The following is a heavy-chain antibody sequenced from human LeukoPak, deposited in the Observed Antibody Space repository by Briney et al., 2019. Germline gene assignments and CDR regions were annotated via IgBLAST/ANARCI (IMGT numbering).Heavy chain of an antibody. CDR1: GFTFDDYA. Sequence: GRSLRLSCAASGFTFDDYAMHWVRQAPGKGLEWVSGISWNSGSIGYADSVKGRFTISRDNAKNSLYLQMNSLRAEDTALYYCARGYYYDSSGYFDLDYWGQGTLVTVSS. J-gene: IGHJ4*02. V-gene: IGHV3-9*01. CDR3: ARGYYYDSSGYFDLDY. D-gene: IGHD3-22*01. CDR2: ISWNSGSI.